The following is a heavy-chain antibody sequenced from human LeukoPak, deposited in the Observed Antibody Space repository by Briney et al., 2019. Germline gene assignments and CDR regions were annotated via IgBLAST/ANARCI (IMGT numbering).Heavy chain of an antibody. CDR3: ARFNSGSYQHYFDY. J-gene: IGHJ4*02. CDR2: IYYSGST. D-gene: IGHD1-26*01. V-gene: IGHV4-39*07. Sequence: SETLSLTCTVSGGSISSSSYYWGWIRQPPGKGLECIGSIYYSGSTYYNPSLKSRVTISIDTSKNQFSLKLSSVTAAVTAVYYCARFNSGSYQHYFDYWGQGTLVTVSS. CDR1: GGSISSSSYY.